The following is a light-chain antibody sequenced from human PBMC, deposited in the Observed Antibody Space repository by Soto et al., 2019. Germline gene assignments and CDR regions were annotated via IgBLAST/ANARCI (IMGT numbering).Light chain of an antibody. CDR2: AAS. CDR1: QSISSY. J-gene: IGKJ1*01. CDR3: HQRKR. V-gene: IGKV1-39*01. Sequence: DIQMTQSPSSLSASVGDRVTITCRASQSISSYLNWYQQKPGKAPKLLIYAASRLQSGVPSRFSGSGSGTDFTLTISSLQPEDFATYYYHQRKRFGQGTKVVIK.